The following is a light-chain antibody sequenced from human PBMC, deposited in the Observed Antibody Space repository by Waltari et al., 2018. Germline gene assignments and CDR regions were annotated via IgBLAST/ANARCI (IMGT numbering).Light chain of an antibody. V-gene: IGKV1-39*01. CDR1: QNINDY. J-gene: IGKJ4*01. Sequence: DLQMTQSPSSLSASLGDRVTITCRASQNINDYLHWYQQKPGKAPKLLIFGASFLQSAVPSRFSGSGSGTEFTLTISSLQPEDSATYYCQQSYSLPRTFGGGTKVEIE. CDR3: QQSYSLPRT. CDR2: GAS.